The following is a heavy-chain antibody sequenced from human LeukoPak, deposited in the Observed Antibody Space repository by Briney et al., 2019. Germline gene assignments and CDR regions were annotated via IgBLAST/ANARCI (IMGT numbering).Heavy chain of an antibody. J-gene: IGHJ6*03. Sequence: GGSLRLSCAASGFTFSSYGMHWVRQAPGKGLNWVAFIRYDGSNKYYADSVKGRFTISRDNSKNTLYLQMNSLRAEDAAVYYCAKDPRGSYSRDYYYYMDVWGKGTTVTVSS. V-gene: IGHV3-30*02. CDR1: GFTFSSYG. D-gene: IGHD1-26*01. CDR3: AKDPRGSYSRDYYYYMDV. CDR2: IRYDGSNK.